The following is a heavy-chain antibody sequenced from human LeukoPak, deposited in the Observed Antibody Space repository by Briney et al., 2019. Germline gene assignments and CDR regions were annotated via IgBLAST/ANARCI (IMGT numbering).Heavy chain of an antibody. J-gene: IGHJ4*02. CDR3: ARGITMIVVGPGY. V-gene: IGHV3-21*01. D-gene: IGHD3-22*01. CDR1: GFTFSSYS. Sequence: GGSLRLSCAASGFTFSSYSMNWVRQAPGKGLEWVSSISSSSSYIYYADSVKGRFTISRDNAKNSLYLQMNSLRAEDTAVYYCARGITMIVVGPGYWGQGTLVTVSS. CDR2: ISSSSSYI.